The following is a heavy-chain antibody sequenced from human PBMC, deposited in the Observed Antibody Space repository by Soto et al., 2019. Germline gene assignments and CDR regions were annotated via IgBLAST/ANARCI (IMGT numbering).Heavy chain of an antibody. CDR3: ERDQGYYASDGYFDY. CDR1: GFTFSDYY. V-gene: IGHV3-11*01. D-gene: IGHD3-22*01. CDR2: ISSSGNII. Sequence: PGGSLRLSCAGSGFTFSDYYMSWIRQAPGKGLEWVSYISSSGNIIYYADSVKGRFTISRDNAKNSLYLQMNRLRAEDTAVYYCERDQGYYASDGYFDYWGQGTLVTVSS. J-gene: IGHJ4*02.